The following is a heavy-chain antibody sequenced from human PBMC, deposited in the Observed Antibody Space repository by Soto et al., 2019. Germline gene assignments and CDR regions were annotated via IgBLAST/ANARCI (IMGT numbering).Heavy chain of an antibody. CDR3: ASSDIVVLPAAPENRNYFDY. V-gene: IGHV4-59*08. CDR1: GSSISSYY. CDR2: IYYSGST. Sequence: SETLSLTCTVSGSSISSYYWSWIRQPPGKGLEWIGYIYYSGSTNYNPSLKSRVTISVDTSKNQFSLKLSSVTAADTAVYYCASSDIVVLPAAPENRNYFDYWGPGILVNVSS. D-gene: IGHD2-2*01. J-gene: IGHJ4*02.